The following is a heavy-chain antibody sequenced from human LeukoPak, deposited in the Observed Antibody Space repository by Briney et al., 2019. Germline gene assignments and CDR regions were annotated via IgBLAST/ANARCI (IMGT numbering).Heavy chain of an antibody. CDR3: ARDQISGTKTDGDHVQPVV. J-gene: IGHJ4*02. CDR1: GGSISSGGYY. CDR2: IYYSGST. Sequence: SQTLSLTCTVSGGSISSGGYYWSWIRQHPGKGLEWIGYIYYSGSTYYNPSLKSRVTISVDTSKNQFSLKLSSVTAADTAVYYCARDQISGTKTDGDHVQPVVWGQGTLVTVSS. V-gene: IGHV4-31*03. D-gene: IGHD4-17*01.